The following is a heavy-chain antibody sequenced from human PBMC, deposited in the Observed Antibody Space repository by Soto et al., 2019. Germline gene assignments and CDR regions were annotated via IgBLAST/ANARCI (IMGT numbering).Heavy chain of an antibody. CDR3: AKRYYSNYYYYYMDV. J-gene: IGHJ6*03. CDR1: GFTFSSYA. V-gene: IGHV3-23*01. D-gene: IGHD4-4*01. CDR2: ISGSGGST. Sequence: TGGSLRLSCAASGFTFSSYAMSWVRQAPGKGLEWVSAISGSGGSTYYADSVKGRFTISRDNSKNTLYLQMNSLRAEDTAVYYCAKRYYSNYYYYYMDVWGQGTTVTVSS.